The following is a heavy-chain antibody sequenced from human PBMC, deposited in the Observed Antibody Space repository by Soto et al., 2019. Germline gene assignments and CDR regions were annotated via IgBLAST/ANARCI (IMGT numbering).Heavy chain of an antibody. D-gene: IGHD3-10*01. CDR1: GYTFTNFA. V-gene: IGHV1-3*01. CDR3: AREPEQFNVGGCDY. CDR2: THPGSGDT. J-gene: IGHJ4*02. Sequence: QVRLVQSGAEVREPGASVKVSCVASGYTFTNFAMHWVRQAPGQRLELMGWTHPGSGDTKYSQGFQGTVTFTRDTSASTVYMQLSSLRFEDTAGYFCAREPEQFNVGGCDYWGQGTLVTVSS.